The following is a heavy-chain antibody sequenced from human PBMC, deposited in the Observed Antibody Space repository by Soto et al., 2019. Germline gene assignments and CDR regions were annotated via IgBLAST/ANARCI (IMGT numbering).Heavy chain of an antibody. CDR1: AGSIISFY. D-gene: IGHD4-17*01. Sequence: SVTLSLTCTLCAGSIISFYWTWILQPPWKGLEWIGHISYTGSTNYNPSLKSRFSISVDTSNSQFSLKMSSVTAADTAVFYCARLSTADYVYYYYYGMDVWGQGTTVSVSS. CDR2: ISYTGST. V-gene: IGHV4-59*08. CDR3: ARLSTADYVYYYYYGMDV. J-gene: IGHJ6*02.